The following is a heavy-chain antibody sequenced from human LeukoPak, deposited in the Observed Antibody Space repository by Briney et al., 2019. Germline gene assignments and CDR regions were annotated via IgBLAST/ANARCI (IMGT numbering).Heavy chain of an antibody. CDR1: GNSIGSGDNY. CDR2: IYTSGST. V-gene: IGHV4-61*02. CDR3: ARQTGSGLFILP. J-gene: IGHJ4*02. Sequence: SQTLSLTCTVSGNSIGSGDNYWSWIRQPAGKGLEWIGRIYTSGSTNYNPSLKSRVTISGDTSKNQFSLRLSSVTAADTAVYYCARQTGSGLFILPGGQGTLVTVSS. D-gene: IGHD3/OR15-3a*01.